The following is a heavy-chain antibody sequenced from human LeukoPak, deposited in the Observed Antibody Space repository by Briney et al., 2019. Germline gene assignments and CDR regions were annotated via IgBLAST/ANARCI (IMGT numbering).Heavy chain of an antibody. J-gene: IGHJ2*01. D-gene: IGHD5-18*01. V-gene: IGHV3-30*18. CDR2: ISDDGSNT. CDR1: GFTLSSFG. CDR3: AKDADTATIIYWYFDL. Sequence: GGSLRLSCTASGFTLSSFGMHWVRQAPGKGLEWVAVISDDGSNTYYGDSVKGRFTISRDNSKNTLYLQLNSLRTEDTAVYYCAKDADTATIIYWYFDLWGRGTLVTVSS.